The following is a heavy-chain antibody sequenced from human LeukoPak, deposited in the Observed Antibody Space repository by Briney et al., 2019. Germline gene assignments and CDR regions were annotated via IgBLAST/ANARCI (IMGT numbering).Heavy chain of an antibody. CDR3: AKVGYGDYGWGDYFDY. CDR1: GFTFSSYA. J-gene: IGHJ4*02. V-gene: IGHV3-23*01. CDR2: ISGSGGST. Sequence: GGSLRLSCAASGFTFSSYAMSWVRQAPGKGLKWVSTISGSGGSTYYADSVKGRFIISRDNSKNTLYLQMNSLRAEDTAVYYCAKVGYGDYGWGDYFDYWGQGTLVTVSS. D-gene: IGHD4-17*01.